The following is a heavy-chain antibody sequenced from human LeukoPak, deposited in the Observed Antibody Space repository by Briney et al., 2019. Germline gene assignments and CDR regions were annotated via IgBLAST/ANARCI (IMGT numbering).Heavy chain of an antibody. V-gene: IGHV3-15*01. CDR3: AKDLPYRMDC. CDR1: GFPYSNAW. J-gene: IGHJ4*02. Sequence: GGSLGLSCSASGFPYSNAWMSWVRQAPGKGLEWVGRIKSKADGGTTDYAAPVKGRFTISRDDSKNTVYLQMNSLKTEDTAVYYCAKDLPYRMDCWGQGTLVTVSS. D-gene: IGHD3/OR15-3a*01. CDR2: IKSKADGGTT.